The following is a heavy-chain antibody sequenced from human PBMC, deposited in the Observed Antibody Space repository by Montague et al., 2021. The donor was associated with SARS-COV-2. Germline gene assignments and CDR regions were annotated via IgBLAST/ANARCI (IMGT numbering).Heavy chain of an antibody. V-gene: IGHV6-1*01. CDR3: ARYRSPHGPGSTHDSFDI. CDR1: GDSVSTNVAG. D-gene: IGHD1-26*01. Sequence: CAISGDSVSTNVAGWNWIRQSPSRGLEWLGRTWYRSTWKTDYAMFVKSRMTINVDTSKNQFSLQLDSVTPEDTAVYYCARYRSPHGPGSTHDSFDIWGQGTMVTVSS. J-gene: IGHJ3*02. CDR2: TWYRSTWKT.